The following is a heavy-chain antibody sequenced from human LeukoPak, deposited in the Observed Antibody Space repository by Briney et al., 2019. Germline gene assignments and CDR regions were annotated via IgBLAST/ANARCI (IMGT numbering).Heavy chain of an antibody. Sequence: KPGGSLRLSCKASGFTFSRYGMNWVRQAPGRGLEWLSYTSGSSGSTIYYAQSVRGRFTISRDDAKNTLYLQMNSLRADDTAVYFCARDKIQWLRYSYFDYWGQGVLVTVSS. CDR2: TSGSSGSTI. CDR3: ARDKIQWLRYSYFDY. V-gene: IGHV3-48*01. D-gene: IGHD5-12*01. CDR1: GFTFSRYG. J-gene: IGHJ4*02.